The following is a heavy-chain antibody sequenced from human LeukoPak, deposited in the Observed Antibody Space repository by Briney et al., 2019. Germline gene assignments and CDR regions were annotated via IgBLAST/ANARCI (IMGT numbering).Heavy chain of an antibody. J-gene: IGHJ4*02. CDR1: GFTFSSYW. CDR3: AREQVSGVTHPADY. Sequence: GGSLRLSCAASGFTFSSYWMSWVRQAPGKGLEWVVNIKQDGSEKYYVDSVKGRFTISRDNAKNSLYLQMNSLRAEDTAVYYCAREQVSGVTHPADYWGQGTLVTVSS. V-gene: IGHV3-7*01. D-gene: IGHD2-21*02. CDR2: IKQDGSEK.